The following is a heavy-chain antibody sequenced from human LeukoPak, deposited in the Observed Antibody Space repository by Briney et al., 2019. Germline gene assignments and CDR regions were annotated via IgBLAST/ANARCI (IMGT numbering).Heavy chain of an antibody. CDR2: IGTAGDT. D-gene: IGHD4-17*01. V-gene: IGHV3-13*01. CDR3: ARGPATVTASYYYYGMDV. Sequence: GSLRLSCAASGFTFSNYDMHWVRQATGKGLEWVSAIGTAGDTYYPGSVKGRFTISRENAKSSLYLQMNSLRAGDTAVYYCARGPATVTASYYYYGMDVWGQGTTVTVSS. J-gene: IGHJ6*02. CDR1: GFTFSNYD.